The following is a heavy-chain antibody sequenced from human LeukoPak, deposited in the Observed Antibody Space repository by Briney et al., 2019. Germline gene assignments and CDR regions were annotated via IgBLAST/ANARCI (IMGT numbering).Heavy chain of an antibody. D-gene: IGHD3-22*01. CDR3: ARDSFKRKTYYYDSSGYFLDY. J-gene: IGHJ4*02. CDR1: GYTFTSYG. CDR2: ISAYNGNT. V-gene: IGHV1-18*01. Sequence: ASVKVSCRASGYTFTSYGISWVRQAPGQGLEWMGWISAYNGNTSYAQKLQGRVTMTTDTSTSTAYMELRSLRSDDTAVYYCARDSFKRKTYYYDSSGYFLDYWGQRNLVTVSS.